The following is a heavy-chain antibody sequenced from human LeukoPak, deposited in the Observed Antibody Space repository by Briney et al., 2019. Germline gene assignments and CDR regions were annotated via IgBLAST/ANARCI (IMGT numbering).Heavy chain of an antibody. CDR1: GFIFSRNW. V-gene: IGHV3-74*03. Sequence: GGSLRLSCAASGFIFSRNWMYWVRQAPGEGLVWVSHINADGTTTKYGDFVRGRFTIARDNAKNTLYLQMSSLRAEDTALYYCATLTHYDSRSFAFDIWGQGTMVTVSS. CDR3: ATLTHYDSRSFAFDI. CDR2: INADGTTT. D-gene: IGHD3-22*01. J-gene: IGHJ3*02.